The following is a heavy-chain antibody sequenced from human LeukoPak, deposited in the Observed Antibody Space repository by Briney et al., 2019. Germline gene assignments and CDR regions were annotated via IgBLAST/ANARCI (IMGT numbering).Heavy chain of an antibody. D-gene: IGHD3-3*01. V-gene: IGHV4-30-2*01. CDR1: GGSISSGDYS. CDR2: IYHSGRT. J-gene: IGHJ5*02. CDR3: ARDFYP. Sequence: SETLSLTCAVSGGSISSGDYSWSWIRQPPGKGLEWIGYIYHSGRTYYNPSLKNRVTMSLDRSKNQFSLKLSSVTAADTAVYYCARDFYPWGQGTLVTVSS.